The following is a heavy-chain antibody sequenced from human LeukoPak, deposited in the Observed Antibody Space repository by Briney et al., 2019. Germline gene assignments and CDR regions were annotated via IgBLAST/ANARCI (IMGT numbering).Heavy chain of an antibody. D-gene: IGHD1-1*01. Sequence: ASVKVSCKASGYTFTGYYMHWVRQAPEQGLEWMGWINPNSGGTNYAQKFQGRVTMTRDMSTSTVYMELSSLRSEDTAVFYCARRAQVERRHSQFDYWGQGTLVTVSS. CDR3: ARRAQVERRHSQFDY. J-gene: IGHJ4*02. CDR2: INPNSGGT. V-gene: IGHV1-2*02. CDR1: GYTFTGYY.